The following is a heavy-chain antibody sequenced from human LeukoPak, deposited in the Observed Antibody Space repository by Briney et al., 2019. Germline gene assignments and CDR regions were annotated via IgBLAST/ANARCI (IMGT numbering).Heavy chain of an antibody. J-gene: IGHJ4*02. CDR1: GFTFTGYA. Sequence: PGGSLRLSCAASGFTFTGYAMTWVRQAPGKGLEWVSTTTGSGGSSYYADSVMGRLTISRDNSKNTLYLQMNSLRAEDTAVYYCAKDDSSGYYYQLGDYWSQGTLVTVSS. D-gene: IGHD3-22*01. CDR3: AKDDSSGYYYQLGDY. CDR2: TTGSGGSS. V-gene: IGHV3-23*01.